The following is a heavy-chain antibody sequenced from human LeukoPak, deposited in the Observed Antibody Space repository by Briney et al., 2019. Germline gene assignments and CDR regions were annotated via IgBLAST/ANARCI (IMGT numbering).Heavy chain of an antibody. CDR3: ASTRQQLAHLFDY. CDR1: GYTFTSYY. D-gene: IGHD6-13*01. J-gene: IGHJ4*02. V-gene: IGHV7-4-1*02. Sequence: GASVKVSCKASGYTFTSYYMHWVRQAPGQGLEWMGWINTNTGNPTYAQGFTGRFVFSLDTSVSTAYLQISSLKAEDTAVYYCASTRQQLAHLFDYWGQGTLVTVSS. CDR2: INTNTGNP.